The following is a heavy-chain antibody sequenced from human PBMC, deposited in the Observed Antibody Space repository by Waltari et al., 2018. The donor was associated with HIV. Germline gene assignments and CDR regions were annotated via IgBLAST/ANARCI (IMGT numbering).Heavy chain of an antibody. Sequence: QVQLVQSGAEVKKPGAAVKVSCKASGYTFTGYYMPSVRQAPGQGLEWMGWINPNSGGTNYAQKFQGRVTMTRDTSISTAYMELSRLRSDDTAVYYCARGSITMIVVAGGWFDPWGQGTLVTVSS. V-gene: IGHV1-2*02. CDR2: INPNSGGT. CDR1: GYTFTGYY. D-gene: IGHD3-22*01. J-gene: IGHJ5*02. CDR3: ARGSITMIVVAGGWFDP.